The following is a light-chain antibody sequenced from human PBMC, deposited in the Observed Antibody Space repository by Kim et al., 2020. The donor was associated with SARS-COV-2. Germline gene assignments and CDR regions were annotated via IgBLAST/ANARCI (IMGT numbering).Light chain of an antibody. CDR3: QQYDVHPET. CDR2: KAS. J-gene: IGKJ1*01. CDR1: QNFHIW. V-gene: IGKV1-5*03. Sequence: ASVGERVTISCRARQNFHIWVGWFQQKPGKAPRVLMYKASTLESGVPSRFSGSGSGTEFTLTINSLQPDDSATYYCQQYDVHPETFGQGTKVDIK.